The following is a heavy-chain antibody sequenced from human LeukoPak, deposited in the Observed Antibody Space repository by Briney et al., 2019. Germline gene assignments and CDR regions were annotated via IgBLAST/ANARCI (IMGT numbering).Heavy chain of an antibody. CDR2: ISGSGGRI. D-gene: IGHD1-1*01. CDR1: GFTVSSYI. J-gene: IGHJ4*02. CDR3: AKNPRLEGWIYFDS. V-gene: IGHV3-23*01. Sequence: GYLPHYIAAAGFTVSSYILSWVRQAPGKGLEWVSSISGSGGRIDYADSVKGRFTISRDNSKNTLSLQMNSLTAEDTAVYYCAKNPRLEGWIYFDSWGQGILVTVSS.